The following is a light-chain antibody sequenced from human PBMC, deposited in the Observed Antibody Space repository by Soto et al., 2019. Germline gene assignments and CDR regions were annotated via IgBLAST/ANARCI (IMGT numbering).Light chain of an antibody. CDR1: QGITKY. Sequence: DIQMTQSPSSLSASVGDRVTITCRASQGITKYLAWYQQKPGKVHNLLIYTASTLQSGVQSRFSGSGQGTDFTLTISGLQPEDVATYYGQKYNSAPYTCGPGTKVDIK. CDR3: QKYNSAPYT. J-gene: IGKJ3*01. CDR2: TAS. V-gene: IGKV1-27*01.